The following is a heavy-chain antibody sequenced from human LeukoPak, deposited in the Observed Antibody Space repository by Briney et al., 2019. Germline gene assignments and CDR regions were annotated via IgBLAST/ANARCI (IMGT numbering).Heavy chain of an antibody. CDR3: ARDKIVGATNFDS. J-gene: IGHJ4*02. CDR1: GFTFSSYW. V-gene: IGHV3-7*01. D-gene: IGHD1-26*01. CDR2: IRQDGGEI. Sequence: GGSLRLSCAASGFTFSSYWMAWVRQAPGKGLEWVANIRQDGGEIYYVDSVKGRFILSRDNAKNSLYLEMNSLRDEDTAVYYCARDKIVGATNFDSWGQGTPVTVSS.